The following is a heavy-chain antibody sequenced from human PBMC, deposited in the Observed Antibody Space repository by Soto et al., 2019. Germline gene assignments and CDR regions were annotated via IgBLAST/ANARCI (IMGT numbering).Heavy chain of an antibody. Sequence: QVQLQESGPGLVKPSETLSLTCTVSGGSISSYYRSWIRQPPGKGLEWIGYIYYSGSTNYNPSLKSRVTISVDTSKNQFSLKLCSVTAADTAVYYCARPTVSNWYFDLWGRGTLVTVSS. CDR3: ARPTVSNWYFDL. CDR2: IYYSGST. V-gene: IGHV4-59*08. D-gene: IGHD4-17*01. J-gene: IGHJ2*01. CDR1: GGSISSYY.